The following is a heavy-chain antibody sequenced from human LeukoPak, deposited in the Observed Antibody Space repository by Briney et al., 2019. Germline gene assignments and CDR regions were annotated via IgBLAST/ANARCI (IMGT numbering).Heavy chain of an antibody. CDR3: ARAPGYYGSGSYPNYYYYYYMDV. J-gene: IGHJ6*03. D-gene: IGHD3-10*01. V-gene: IGHV4-59*01. Sequence: PSETLSLTCTVSGGSISSYYMSWIRQPPGKGLEWIGYIYYSGSTNYNHSLKSRVTISVDTSKNQFSLKLSSVTAADTAVYYCARAPGYYGSGSYPNYYYYYYMDVWGKGTTVTVSS. CDR1: GGSISSYY. CDR2: IYYSGST.